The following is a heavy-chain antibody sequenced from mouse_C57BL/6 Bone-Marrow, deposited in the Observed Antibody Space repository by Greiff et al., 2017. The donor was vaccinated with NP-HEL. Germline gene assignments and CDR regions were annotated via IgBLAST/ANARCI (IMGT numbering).Heavy chain of an antibody. CDR1: GYTFTSYG. J-gene: IGHJ2*01. Sequence: QVQLQQSGAELARPGASVKLSCKASGYTFTSYGISWVKQSNGQGLEWIGEIYPRSGITSYNEKFKGKATLTAVKSYSTADMELRSLASEDSAVYCCARWLYLDYWGQGTTLTVS. V-gene: IGHV1-81*01. D-gene: IGHD5-1*01. CDR2: IYPRSGIT. CDR3: ARWLYLDY.